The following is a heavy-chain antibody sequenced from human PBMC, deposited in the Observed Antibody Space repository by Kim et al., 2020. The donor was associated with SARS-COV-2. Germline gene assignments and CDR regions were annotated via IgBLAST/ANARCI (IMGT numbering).Heavy chain of an antibody. D-gene: IGHD1-26*01. Sequence: GESLKTSCKASEYTFNNYWIGWVRQMPGKGLQWLGIIYPGDSDTKYNPSVQGQVTISADWSLTTAYLQWSSLKASDTAIYYCARAPSGTFSPYYFDYWGQ. J-gene: IGHJ4*02. V-gene: IGHV5-51*01. CDR2: IYPGDSDT. CDR3: ARAPSGTFSPYYFDY. CDR1: EYTFNNYW.